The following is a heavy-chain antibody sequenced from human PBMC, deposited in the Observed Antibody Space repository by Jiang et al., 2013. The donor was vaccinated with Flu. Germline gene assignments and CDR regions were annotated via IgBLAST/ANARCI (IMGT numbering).Heavy chain of an antibody. D-gene: IGHD3-22*01. J-gene: IGHJ6*02. Sequence: PGLVKPSGTLSLTCAVSGGSITSSNWWSWVRQPPGKGLEWIGEIHHSGSTNYNPSLKSRVTISLDKSKNQFSLKLSSVTAADTAVYYCARYITMIVVAADYYYYGMDVWGQGTTVTVSS. V-gene: IGHV4-4*02. CDR3: ARYITMIVVAADYYYYGMDV. CDR2: IHHSGST. CDR1: GGSITSSNW.